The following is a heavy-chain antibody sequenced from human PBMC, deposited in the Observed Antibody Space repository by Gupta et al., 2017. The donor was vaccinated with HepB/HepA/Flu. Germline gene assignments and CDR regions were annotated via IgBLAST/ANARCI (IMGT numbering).Heavy chain of an antibody. D-gene: IGHD6-19*01. Sequence: EVQLLESGGGLVQPGGSLRVSCAVSGFTFSNYAMTWVRQAPGKGLEWVSRINRSGPSTYYADSVKGRFTISRDNSKNTLHLQMNSLRAEDTAIYYCVRESSGGWYSLDYWGQGTLVTVSS. CDR1: GFTFSNYA. CDR3: VRESSGGWYSLDY. V-gene: IGHV3-23*01. J-gene: IGHJ4*02. CDR2: INRSGPST.